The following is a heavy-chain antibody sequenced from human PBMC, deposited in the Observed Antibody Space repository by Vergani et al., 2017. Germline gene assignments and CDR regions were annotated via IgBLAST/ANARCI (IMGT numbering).Heavy chain of an antibody. CDR1: GFTFTSSA. D-gene: IGHD1-26*01. V-gene: IGHV1-58*02. J-gene: IGHJ4*02. Sequence: QMQLVQSGPEVKKPGTSVKVSCKASGFTFTSSAMQWVRQARGQRLEWIGWIVVGSGNTNYAQQFQERVTITRDMTTSTAYMELSSLRSEDTAVYYCAADLVGATERTFDYWGQGTLVTVSS. CDR2: IVVGSGNT. CDR3: AADLVGATERTFDY.